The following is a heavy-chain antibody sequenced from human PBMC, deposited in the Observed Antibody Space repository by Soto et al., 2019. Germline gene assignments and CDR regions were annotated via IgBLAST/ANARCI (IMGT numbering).Heavy chain of an antibody. V-gene: IGHV4-34*01. CDR1: GGSFSGYY. CDR2: INHSGST. Sequence: QVQLQQWGAGLLKPSETLSLTCAVYGGSFSGYYWSWIRQPPGKGLEWIGEINHSGSTNYNPSLKSRVTISVDTSKNQFSLRLSSVTAADTAVYYCARGRFFRYDILTTAFDIWGQGTMVTVSS. J-gene: IGHJ3*02. CDR3: ARGRFFRYDILTTAFDI. D-gene: IGHD3-9*01.